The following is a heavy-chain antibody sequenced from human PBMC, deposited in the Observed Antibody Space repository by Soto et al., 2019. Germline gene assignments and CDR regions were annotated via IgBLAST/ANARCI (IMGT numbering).Heavy chain of an antibody. CDR1: GGSFSGYY. CDR2: INHSGST. Sequence: PSGTLSLTCAVSGGSFSGYYWSWIRQPPGKGLEWIGEINHSGSTNYNPSLKSRVTISVDTSKNQFSLKLSSVTAADTAVYYCGSGLAGALYYFDYWGQGTLVTVSS. J-gene: IGHJ4*02. D-gene: IGHD3-16*01. CDR3: GSGLAGALYYFDY. V-gene: IGHV4-34*01.